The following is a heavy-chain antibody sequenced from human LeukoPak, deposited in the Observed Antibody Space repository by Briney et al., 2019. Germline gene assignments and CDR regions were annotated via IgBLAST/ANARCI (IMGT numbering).Heavy chain of an antibody. Sequence: GGSLRLSCVTSGFIFKNYWISWVRQAPGKGLEWVASIKGDGSEKYYVDSVKGRFSISSDTTKESLYLQMGSLRGEDTALYYCAREIIGGASFLDYWGQGTLVTVSS. J-gene: IGHJ4*02. CDR3: AREIIGGASFLDY. V-gene: IGHV3-7*01. D-gene: IGHD1-26*01. CDR1: GFIFKNYW. CDR2: IKGDGSEK.